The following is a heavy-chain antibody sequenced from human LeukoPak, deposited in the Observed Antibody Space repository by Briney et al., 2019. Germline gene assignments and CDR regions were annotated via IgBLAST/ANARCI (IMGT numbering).Heavy chain of an antibody. V-gene: IGHV3-30*02. CDR3: AKDKPAYSSSWYFDY. J-gene: IGHJ4*02. D-gene: IGHD6-13*01. Sequence: GGSLRLSCAASGFTFSSYGMHWVGQAPGKGLEWVAFIRYDGSNKYYADSVKGRFTISRDNSKNTLYLQMNSLRAEDTAVYYCAKDKPAYSSSWYFDYWGQGTLVTVSS. CDR1: GFTFSSYG. CDR2: IRYDGSNK.